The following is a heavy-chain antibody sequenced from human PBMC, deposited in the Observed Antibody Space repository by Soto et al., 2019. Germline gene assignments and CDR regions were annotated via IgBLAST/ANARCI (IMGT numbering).Heavy chain of an antibody. CDR2: ISWNSGSI. V-gene: IGHV3-9*01. Sequence: EVQLVESGGGLVQPGRSLRLSCAGSGFTFDDYAMHWVREAPGKGLEWVSGISWNSGSIGYADSVKGRFTISRDNAKNSLYLQMNRLRAENTALYYCAKAARGYSSSWTDYWRQGTLVTVST. CDR3: AKAARGYSSSWTDY. CDR1: GFTFDDYA. D-gene: IGHD6-13*01. J-gene: IGHJ4*02.